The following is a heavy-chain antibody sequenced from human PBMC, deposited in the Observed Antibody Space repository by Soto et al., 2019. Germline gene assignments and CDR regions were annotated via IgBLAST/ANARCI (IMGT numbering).Heavy chain of an antibody. J-gene: IGHJ4*02. CDR2: MNPISGDT. CDR3: ARGPEVIDY. Sequence: GASVKVSCKASEYTFTNYDFTWVRQTTGQGLEWMGWMNPISGDTGYAQKFQDRVTMTRDSSINTAYMELRSLRSDDTAVYYCARGPEVIDYWGQGTLVTVSS. V-gene: IGHV1-8*02. D-gene: IGHD2-21*01. CDR1: EYTFTNYD.